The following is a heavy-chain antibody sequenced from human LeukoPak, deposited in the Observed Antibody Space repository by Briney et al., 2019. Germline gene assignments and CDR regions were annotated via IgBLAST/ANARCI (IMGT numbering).Heavy chain of an antibody. J-gene: IGHJ5*02. CDR1: GGSISSYY. D-gene: IGHD2-15*01. CDR3: ATMGGGYCSGGSCYPWFDP. Sequence: SETLSLTCTVSGGSISSYYWSWIRQPPGKGLEWIWYIYYSGSTNYNPSLKSRVTISVDTSKNQFSLKLSSVTAADTAVYYCATMGGGYCSGGSCYPWFDPWGQGTLVTVSS. V-gene: IGHV4-59*08. CDR2: IYYSGST.